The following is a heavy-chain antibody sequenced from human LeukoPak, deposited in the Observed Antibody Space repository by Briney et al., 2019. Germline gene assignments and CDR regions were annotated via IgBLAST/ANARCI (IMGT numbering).Heavy chain of an antibody. Sequence: PGGSLRLFCTASGFTFSGSAMHWVRQASGKGLEWVGRIRSKTNSYATAYTASVKGRFTISRDDSTNTAYLQMNSLKTEDTAVYYCTTSGYDSRTFFDYWGQGTLVTVSS. CDR2: IRSKTNSYAT. J-gene: IGHJ4*02. CDR1: GFTFSGSA. V-gene: IGHV3-73*01. CDR3: TTSGYDSRTFFDY. D-gene: IGHD5-12*01.